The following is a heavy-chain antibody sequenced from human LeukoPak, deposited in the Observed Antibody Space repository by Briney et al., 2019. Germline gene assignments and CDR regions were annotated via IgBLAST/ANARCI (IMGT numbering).Heavy chain of an antibody. CDR1: GFTVSSNY. Sequence: GGSLRLSCAASGFTVSSNYMSWVRQAPGKGLEWVSVIYSGGSTYYADSVKGRFTISRDKSKNTLYLQMSSLRAEDTSVYYCAKDLLDIVAPGDFWGQGTLVTVSS. D-gene: IGHD5-12*01. CDR2: IYSGGST. CDR3: AKDLLDIVAPGDF. J-gene: IGHJ4*02. V-gene: IGHV3-53*05.